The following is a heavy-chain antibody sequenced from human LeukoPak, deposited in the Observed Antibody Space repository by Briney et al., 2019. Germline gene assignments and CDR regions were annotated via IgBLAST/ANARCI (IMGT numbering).Heavy chain of an antibody. J-gene: IGHJ4*02. V-gene: IGHV1-2*02. Sequence: ASVKVSCKASGYTFTGYHMHWVRQAPGQGLEWMGWINPNSGGTNYAQKFQGRVTMTRDTSISTAYMELSRLRSDDTAVYYCASRGSSSWYYFDYWGQGTLVTVSS. CDR1: GYTFTGYH. CDR3: ASRGSSSWYYFDY. D-gene: IGHD6-13*01. CDR2: INPNSGGT.